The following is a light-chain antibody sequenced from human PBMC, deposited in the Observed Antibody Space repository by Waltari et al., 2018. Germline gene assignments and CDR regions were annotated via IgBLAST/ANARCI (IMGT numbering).Light chain of an antibody. J-gene: IGKJ2*01. CDR1: QSLLHSNGYYY. CDR3: MQGLQTPFT. CDR2: FGS. Sequence: DFMMTKPPISPPVTTGKPANISCRSSQSLLHSNGYYYLDWYLQKPGQSPQLLIYFGSNRASGVADRFSGSASGTDFTLKVSRVEAEDVGVYFCMQGLQTPFTFGQGTKLEI. V-gene: IGKV2-28*01.